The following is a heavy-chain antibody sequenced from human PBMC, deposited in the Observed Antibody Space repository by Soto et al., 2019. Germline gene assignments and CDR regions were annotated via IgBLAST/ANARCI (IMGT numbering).Heavy chain of an antibody. Sequence: ASVKVSCKVSGYTLTELSMHWVRQAPGKGLEWMGGFDPEDGETIYAQKFQGRVTMTEDTSTDSAYMELSSLRSENTAVYYCARLVGATFAFHIWGQGTMVTV. J-gene: IGHJ3*02. CDR2: FDPEDGET. CDR1: GYTLTELS. V-gene: IGHV1-24*01. CDR3: ARLVGATFAFHI. D-gene: IGHD1-26*01.